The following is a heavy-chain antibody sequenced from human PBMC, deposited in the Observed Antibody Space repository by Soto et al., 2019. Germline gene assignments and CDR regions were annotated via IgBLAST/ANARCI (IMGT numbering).Heavy chain of an antibody. Sequence: QVQLQESGPGLVKPSQTLSLTCTVSGGSISSGGYYWSWIRQHPGKGLEWIGYIYYSGSTYYNPSLKVRVTISVETAKNQCSLKLSSVTAADTAVYYCARAAAQYYYYYYMDVWGKGTTVTVSS. V-gene: IGHV4-31*03. J-gene: IGHJ6*03. CDR3: ARAAAQYYYYYYMDV. CDR2: IYYSGST. D-gene: IGHD6-6*01. CDR1: GGSISSGGYY.